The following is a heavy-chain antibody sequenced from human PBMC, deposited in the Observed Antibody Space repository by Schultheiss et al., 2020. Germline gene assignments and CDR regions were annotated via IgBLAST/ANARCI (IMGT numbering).Heavy chain of an antibody. Sequence: SETLSLTCAVSGGSISSGGYSWSWIRQPPGKGLEWIGYIYHSGSTYYNPSLKSRVTISIDTSRNQFSLKLSSVTAADTALYYCARSIYITTMALDYWGQGTLVIVSS. D-gene: IGHD5-18*01. CDR1: GGSISSGGYS. CDR2: IYHSGST. V-gene: IGHV4-30-2*02. J-gene: IGHJ4*02. CDR3: ARSIYITTMALDY.